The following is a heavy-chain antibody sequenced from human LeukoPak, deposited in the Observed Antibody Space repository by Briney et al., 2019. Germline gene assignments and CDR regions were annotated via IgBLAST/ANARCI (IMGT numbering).Heavy chain of an antibody. CDR2: IDSSGNTK. D-gene: IGHD5-24*01. CDR1: EVTIRDYY. Sequence: PGGSLRLSCAASEVTIRDYYMSWIRQAPGKGLEWVSYIDSSGNTKYYADSVKGRFTISRDNAKNSLYLQMHSLRAEDTAVYYCARDIRDGYNPLDAFDIWGQGTMVTVSS. J-gene: IGHJ3*02. CDR3: ARDIRDGYNPLDAFDI. V-gene: IGHV3-11*04.